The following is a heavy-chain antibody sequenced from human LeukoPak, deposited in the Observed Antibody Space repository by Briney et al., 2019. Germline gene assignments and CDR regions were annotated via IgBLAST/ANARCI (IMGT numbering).Heavy chain of an antibody. CDR2: INPNSGGT. V-gene: IGHV1-2*02. CDR1: GYTFTGYY. J-gene: IGHJ6*03. Sequence: ASVKVSCKASGYTFTGYYMHWVRQAPGQGLEWMGWINPNSGGTNYAQKFQGRVTMTRDTSISTAYMELSRLRSDDTAVYYCARDKGYCGGDCNYYYYVDVWGKGTTVTVSS. D-gene: IGHD2-21*01. CDR3: ARDKGYCGGDCNYYYYVDV.